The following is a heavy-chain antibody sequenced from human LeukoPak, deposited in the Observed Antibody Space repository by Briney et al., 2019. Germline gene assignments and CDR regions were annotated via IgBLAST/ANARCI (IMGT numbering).Heavy chain of an antibody. CDR3: ARGSSRYYYGSGSYYSLGC. V-gene: IGHV4-34*01. J-gene: IGHJ4*02. D-gene: IGHD3-10*01. CDR1: GGSFSGYY. Sequence: KPSETLSLTCAVYGGSFSGYYWSWIRQPPGKGLEWIGEINHSGSTNYNPSLKSRVTISVDTSKNQFSLKLSSVTAADTAVYYCARGSSRYYYGSGSYYSLGCWGQGTLVTVSS. CDR2: INHSGST.